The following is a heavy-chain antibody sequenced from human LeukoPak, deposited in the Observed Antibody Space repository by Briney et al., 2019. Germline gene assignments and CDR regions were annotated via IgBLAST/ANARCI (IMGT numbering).Heavy chain of an antibody. CDR1: GYTFTSYG. D-gene: IGHD2-8*01. Sequence: ASVKVSCEASGYTFTSYGISWVRQAPGQGLEWMGWISAYNGNTNYAQKLQGRVTMTTDTSTSTAYMELRSLRSDDTAVYYCARGCTNGVCYVFFDYWGQGTLVTVSS. J-gene: IGHJ4*02. V-gene: IGHV1-18*01. CDR3: ARGCTNGVCYVFFDY. CDR2: ISAYNGNT.